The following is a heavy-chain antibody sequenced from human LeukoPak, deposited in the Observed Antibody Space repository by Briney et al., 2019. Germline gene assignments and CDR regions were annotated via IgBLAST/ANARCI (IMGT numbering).Heavy chain of an antibody. CDR1: GGSISSSDYY. CDR3: ARWRTARTGFDY. CDR2: IYYSGST. J-gene: IGHJ4*02. V-gene: IGHV4-39*01. Sequence: SETLSLTCTLSGGSISSSDYYWGWIRQPPGKGLEWIGSIYYSGSTYYNPSLKSRVTISVDTSKNQFSLKVISVTAADTAVYYCARWRTARTGFDYWGQGTLVTVSP. D-gene: IGHD3/OR15-3a*01.